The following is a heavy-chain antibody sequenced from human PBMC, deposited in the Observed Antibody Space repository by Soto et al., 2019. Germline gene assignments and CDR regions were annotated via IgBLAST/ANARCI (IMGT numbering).Heavy chain of an antibody. CDR3: AKDNSGTYYWLDY. J-gene: IGHJ4*02. V-gene: IGHV3-30*18. Sequence: GGSLRLSCSASGFTFSSIGMHWVRQAPGKGLEWVAVISDDGSIKNYADSLKGRFTISRDNSKNTLYLQMNSLRAEDTAVYYCAKDNSGTYYWLDYWGQGTLVTVSS. CDR2: ISDDGSIK. D-gene: IGHD1-26*01. CDR1: GFTFSSIG.